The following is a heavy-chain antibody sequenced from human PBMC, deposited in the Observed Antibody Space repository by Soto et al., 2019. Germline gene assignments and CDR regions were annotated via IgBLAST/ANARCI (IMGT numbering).Heavy chain of an antibody. CDR1: GFTFSSYS. CDR3: ARDMGYTSGHGFDY. D-gene: IGHD6-19*01. CDR2: IWSDGSNK. Sequence: QVQVVESGGGVVQPGRSLRLSCAASGFTFSSYSMQWVRQAPGKGLDWVALIWSDGSNKYYADSVKGRFTISRDNSKNTLYLQMNSLRAEDTAFYYCARDMGYTSGHGFDYWGQGTLVTVSS. V-gene: IGHV3-33*01. J-gene: IGHJ4*02.